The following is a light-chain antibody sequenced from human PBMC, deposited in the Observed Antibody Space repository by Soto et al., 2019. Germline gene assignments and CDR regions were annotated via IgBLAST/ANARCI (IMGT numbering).Light chain of an antibody. J-gene: IGLJ2*01. V-gene: IGLV1-47*01. Sequence: QSVLTHPPSASGTPGQRVTISCSGSSSNIGSNYVYWYQQLPGTAPKLLIYRNNQRPSGVPDRFSGSKSGTSASLAISGLRSDDEADYYCAAWDDSLSDLFGGGTKLTVL. CDR1: SSNIGSNY. CDR3: AAWDDSLSDL. CDR2: RNN.